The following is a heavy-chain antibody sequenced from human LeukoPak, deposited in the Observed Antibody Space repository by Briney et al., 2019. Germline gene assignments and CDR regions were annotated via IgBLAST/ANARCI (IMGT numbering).Heavy chain of an antibody. CDR2: ISGSGGST. Sequence: GGSLRLSCAASGFTFSSYAMSWVRQAPGKGLEWVSLISGSGGSTYYADSVKGRFTISRDNSKNTLYLQMNSLRAEDTVVFYCAKDRDDYVWGSYLGAFDIWGQGTMVTVSS. J-gene: IGHJ3*02. CDR3: AKDRDDYVWGSYLGAFDI. V-gene: IGHV3-23*01. CDR1: GFTFSSYA. D-gene: IGHD3-16*01.